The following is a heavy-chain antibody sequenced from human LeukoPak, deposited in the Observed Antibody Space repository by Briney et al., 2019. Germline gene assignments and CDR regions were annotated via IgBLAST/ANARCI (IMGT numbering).Heavy chain of an antibody. V-gene: IGHV3-30*02. J-gene: IGHJ4*02. CDR3: AKRGMGTVDY. D-gene: IGHD5-24*01. CDR2: IRYDGSNK. Sequence: GGSLRLSCAASGFTVSSYGMHWVRPAPGKGLEWVAFIRYDGSNKYYADSVKGRFPIYTDNSKNTLYLQINSLRAEDTAVYYCAKRGMGTVDYWGQGTLVTVSS. CDR1: GFTVSSYG.